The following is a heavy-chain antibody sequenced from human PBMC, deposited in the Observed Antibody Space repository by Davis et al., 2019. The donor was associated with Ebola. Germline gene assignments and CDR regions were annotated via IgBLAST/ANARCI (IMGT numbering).Heavy chain of an antibody. D-gene: IGHD4-17*01. V-gene: IGHV1-46*01. Sequence: ASVKVSCKASGYTFTSYYIHWVRQAPGQGLEWMGIINPNGGGTTYAQKFQGRVTMTRDTSTSTVYMELRSLRSDDTAVYYCARISVTTLLYYYYGMDVWGQGTTVTVSS. CDR3: ARISVTTLLYYYYGMDV. J-gene: IGHJ6*02. CDR1: GYTFTSYY. CDR2: INPNGGGT.